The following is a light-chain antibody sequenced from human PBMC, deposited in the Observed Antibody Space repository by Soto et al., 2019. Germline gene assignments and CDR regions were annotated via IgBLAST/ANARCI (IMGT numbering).Light chain of an antibody. V-gene: IGLV2-14*01. Sequence: QSALTQPASVSGSPGQSITISCTGTSSDVGGYNYVSWYQQHPGKAPKFMIYEVSNRPSGVSSRFSGSKSGNTASLTISGLQAEDEADYYCSSYTSSSTLIFGGGTKLTVL. CDR1: SSDVGGYNY. CDR3: SSYTSSSTLI. J-gene: IGLJ2*01. CDR2: EVS.